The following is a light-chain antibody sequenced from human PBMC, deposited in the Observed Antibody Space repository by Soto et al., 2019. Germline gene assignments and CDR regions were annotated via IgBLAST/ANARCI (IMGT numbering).Light chain of an antibody. J-gene: IGLJ1*01. CDR2: DVS. CDR1: SSDVGAYNY. V-gene: IGLV2-14*01. CDR3: SSYTSATTYV. Sequence: SVLPQPASLSGSPGQSITISCTGTSSDVGAYNYDSWYQQYPGEAPKVIIYDVSHRPAGVSNRFSGSKSGNTASLTISGLQTQDEADYYCSSYTSATTYVFGTGTKVTVL.